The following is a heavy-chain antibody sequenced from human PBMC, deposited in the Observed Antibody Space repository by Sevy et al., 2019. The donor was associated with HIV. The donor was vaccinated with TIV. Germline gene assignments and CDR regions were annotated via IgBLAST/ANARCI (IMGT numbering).Heavy chain of an antibody. CDR1: GASISSSGYY. CDR3: AGPILTYNNGWSYYDD. Sequence: SETLSLTCTVSGASISSSGYYWGWIRQPPGKGLEWIASIKYSRSTFYNPSLKSRVTISADTSKNQFSLDLNSVTAADTAIYYCAGPILTYNNGWSYYDDWGQGTVVTVSS. V-gene: IGHV4-39*01. J-gene: IGHJ4*02. CDR2: IKYSRST. D-gene: IGHD6-19*01.